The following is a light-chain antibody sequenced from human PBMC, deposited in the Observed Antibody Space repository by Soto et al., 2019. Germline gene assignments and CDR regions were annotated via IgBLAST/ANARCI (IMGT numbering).Light chain of an antibody. J-gene: IGKJ5*01. CDR2: GAS. V-gene: IGKV3-20*01. CDR3: QQFGSSVT. Sequence: EVVLTQSPGTLSLSPGERATLSCRASQSLSNNYLAWYQQKPGQAPRHLIYGASTRATGIPDRFSGSGSGTDFTLTISRLEPEDFAVFYCQQFGSSVTFGQGTRLEIK. CDR1: QSLSNNY.